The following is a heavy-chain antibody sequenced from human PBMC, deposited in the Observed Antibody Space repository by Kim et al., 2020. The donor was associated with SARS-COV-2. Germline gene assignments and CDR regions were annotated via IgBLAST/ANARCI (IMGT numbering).Heavy chain of an antibody. V-gene: IGHV4-59*13. J-gene: IGHJ5*02. D-gene: IGHD4-17*01. CDR3: ARGRLYGDYVDWFDP. Sequence: SETLSLTCTVSGGSISSYYWSWIRQPPGKGLEWIGYIYYSGSTNYNPSLKSRVTISVDTSKNQFSLKLSSVTAADTAVYYCARGRLYGDYVDWFDPWGQGTLVTVSS. CDR2: IYYSGST. CDR1: GGSISSYY.